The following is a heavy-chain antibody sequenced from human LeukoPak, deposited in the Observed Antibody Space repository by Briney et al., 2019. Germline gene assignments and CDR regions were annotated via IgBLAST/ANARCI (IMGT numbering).Heavy chain of an antibody. D-gene: IGHD2-2*01. CDR2: IIPIFGTA. V-gene: IGHV1-69*05. CDR3: ARGYLPINIVVVPAAIVARFGWFDP. J-gene: IGHJ5*02. CDR1: GGTFSSYA. Sequence: SVKVSCQASGGTFSSYAISWVRQAPGQGLEWMGGIIPIFGTANYAQKFQGRVTITTDESTSTAYMELSSLRSEDTAVYYCARGYLPINIVVVPAAIVARFGWFDPWGQGTLVTVSS.